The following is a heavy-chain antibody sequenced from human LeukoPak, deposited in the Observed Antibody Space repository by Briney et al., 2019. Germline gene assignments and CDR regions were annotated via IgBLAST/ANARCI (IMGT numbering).Heavy chain of an antibody. V-gene: IGHV4-4*07. CDR2: IYSTGST. D-gene: IGHD6-13*01. CDR3: ARQIASAGTAGFDF. CDR1: GGSISSYY. Sequence: SETLSLTCTVSGGSISSYYWSWIRQPAGKGLEWIGRIYSTGSTNYYPSLKRRVTMSVDTSKNQFSLRLRSVTAADTAVYYCARQIASAGTAGFDFWGQGALVTVSS. J-gene: IGHJ4*02.